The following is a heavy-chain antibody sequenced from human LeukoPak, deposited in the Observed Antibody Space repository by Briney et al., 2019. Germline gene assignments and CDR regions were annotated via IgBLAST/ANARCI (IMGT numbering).Heavy chain of an antibody. Sequence: GGSRRLSCAASGFTFSSYGMHGFRKAPGKGLEWVALIAYDGSEKDYADSVKGRFTISRDNSKNTLSLQMNSLRPEDTAVYYCARDEDYSGLDYWGQGTLVTVSS. CDR3: ARDEDYSGLDY. CDR2: IAYDGSEK. CDR1: GFTFSSYG. V-gene: IGHV3-30*03. D-gene: IGHD6-19*01. J-gene: IGHJ4*02.